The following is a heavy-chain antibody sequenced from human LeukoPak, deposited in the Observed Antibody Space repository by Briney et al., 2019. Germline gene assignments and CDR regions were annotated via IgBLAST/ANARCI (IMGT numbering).Heavy chain of an antibody. CDR1: GYTFTGYY. CDR2: INPNSGGT. Sequence: GASVKVSCKASGYTFTGYYMHWVRQAPGQGLEWMGWINPNSGGTNYAQKFQGRVPITRDTSISTAYMELSRLRSDDTAVYYCASSWGTYYDSSGYYYAAYWGQGTLVTVSS. D-gene: IGHD3-22*01. J-gene: IGHJ4*02. CDR3: ASSWGTYYDSSGYYYAAY. V-gene: IGHV1-2*02.